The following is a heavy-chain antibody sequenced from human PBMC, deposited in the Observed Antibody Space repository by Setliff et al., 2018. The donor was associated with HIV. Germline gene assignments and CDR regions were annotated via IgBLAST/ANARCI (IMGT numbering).Heavy chain of an antibody. Sequence: SETLSLTCAVYNGSFSEYYWTWVRQPPGKELEWIGEISHGGRSTYNPSLKSRVAISVDTSKNQFSLKLNTVTAADTATYYCARDLTSNSNCFDPWSQGIPVTVSS. CDR3: ARDLTSNSNCFDP. V-gene: IGHV4-34*01. CDR1: NGSFSEYY. CDR2: ISHGGRS. J-gene: IGHJ5*02. D-gene: IGHD4-4*01.